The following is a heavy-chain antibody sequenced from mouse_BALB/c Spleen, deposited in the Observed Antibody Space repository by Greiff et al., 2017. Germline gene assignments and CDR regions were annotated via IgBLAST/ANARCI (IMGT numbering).Heavy chain of an antibody. CDR2: INPTSGYI. CDR3: ARSGNYAMDY. D-gene: IGHD1-1*02. V-gene: IGHV1-4*01. J-gene: IGHJ4*01. CDR1: GYIFTSYT. Sequence: QVQLQQSGAELARPGASVKMSCKASGYIFTSYTMHWVKQRPGQGLEWIGYINPTSGYINYNQKFKDKATLTADKSSSTAYMQLSSLTSEDSAVYYCARSGNYAMDYWGQGTSVTVSS.